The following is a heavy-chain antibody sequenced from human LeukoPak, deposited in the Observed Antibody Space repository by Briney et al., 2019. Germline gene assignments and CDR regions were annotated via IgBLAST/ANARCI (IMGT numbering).Heavy chain of an antibody. CDR3: ARAPVIVMHDWYFDL. CDR1: GFTFSSYS. V-gene: IGHV3-21*01. J-gene: IGHJ2*01. D-gene: IGHD3-22*01. Sequence: GGSLRLSCAASGFTFSSYSMNWVRQAPGKGLEWVSSISISSSYIYYADSVKGRFTISRDNSKNTLYLQMNSLRVEDTAIYYCARAPVIVMHDWYFDLWGRGTLVTVSS. CDR2: ISISSSYI.